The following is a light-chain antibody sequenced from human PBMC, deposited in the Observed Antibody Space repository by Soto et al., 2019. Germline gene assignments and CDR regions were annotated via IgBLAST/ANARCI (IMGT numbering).Light chain of an antibody. J-gene: IGLJ3*02. Sequence: QSALTQPASVSGSPGQSITISCTGTSSDVGSYNLVSWYQQHPGKAPKLMIYEVSKRPSGVSNRFSGSKSGNTASLTISGLQAEDEAEYYGCSYAGSFRVFGGGTQLTVL. V-gene: IGLV2-23*02. CDR3: CSYAGSFRV. CDR2: EVS. CDR1: SSDVGSYNL.